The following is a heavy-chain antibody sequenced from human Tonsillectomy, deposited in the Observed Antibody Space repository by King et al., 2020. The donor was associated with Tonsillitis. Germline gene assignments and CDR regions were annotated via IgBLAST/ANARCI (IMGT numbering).Heavy chain of an antibody. CDR3: AYDSSGYFYPGFDY. D-gene: IGHD3-22*01. V-gene: IGHV3-7*01. Sequence: VQLVESGGALVQPGGSLRLSCAASEFTFSSYWMNWVRQAPGKGLEWVANIKQDGSEKYYVDSVKGRFTISRDNAKNSLYLQMNSLRAEDTAVYYCAYDSSGYFYPGFDYWGQGTLVTVSS. CDR1: EFTFSSYW. J-gene: IGHJ4*02. CDR2: IKQDGSEK.